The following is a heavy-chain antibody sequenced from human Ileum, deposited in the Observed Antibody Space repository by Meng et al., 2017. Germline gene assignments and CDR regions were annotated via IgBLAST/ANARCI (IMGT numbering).Heavy chain of an antibody. CDR1: GGTCNTYA. Sequence: QVRLLQSGAEVRKPGSSVKVSCKVSGGTCNTYAISWVRQAPGQGLEWMGGIIPIFDTPNYAQKFQDRVTITADASTSTTYMELNGLMSEDTALYYCARGAVVATTYYFDSWGQGTLVTVSS. V-gene: IGHV1-69*01. CDR3: ARGAVVATTYYFDS. CDR2: IIPIFDTP. J-gene: IGHJ4*02. D-gene: IGHD2-21*02.